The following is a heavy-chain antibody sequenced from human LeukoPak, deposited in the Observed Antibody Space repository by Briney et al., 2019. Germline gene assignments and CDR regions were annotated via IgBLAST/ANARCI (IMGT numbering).Heavy chain of an antibody. CDR1: GFILTELS. J-gene: IGHJ4*02. Sequence: ASVKVSCKVSGFILTELSIHWVRQAPGKGLEWMASSDRETDEALYAQTFQGRVTMTEDTSTDTAYMQLTSLRSEDTAVYYCVTDHYNNHGNFDYWGQGTLVIAAS. D-gene: IGHD1-1*01. CDR2: SDRETDEA. CDR3: VTDHYNNHGNFDY. V-gene: IGHV1-24*01.